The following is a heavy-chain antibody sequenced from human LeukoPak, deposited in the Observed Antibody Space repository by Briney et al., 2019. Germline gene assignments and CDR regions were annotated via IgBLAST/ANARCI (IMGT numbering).Heavy chain of an antibody. CDR3: AKGRDYGDY. V-gene: IGHV3-7*01. CDR1: GFTFSSFW. Sequence: GGSLTLSCAVSGFTFSSFWMTGVRQVPGKGRQWVANINQDGREKHYMDSMKGRLNISRDNTENSVFLQLISLRPEDTGIYFCAKGRDYGDYWGQGTLVAVSS. CDR2: INQDGREK. J-gene: IGHJ4*02.